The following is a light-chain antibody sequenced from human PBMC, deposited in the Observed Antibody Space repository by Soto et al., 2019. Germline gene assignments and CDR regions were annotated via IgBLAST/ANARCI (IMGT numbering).Light chain of an antibody. CDR2: GAS. Sequence: EIVLTQSPGTLSLSPGERATLSCRASQSVSSSYLAWYQQKPGQAPRPLIYGASSRAIGIPDRLSGSGSGTDFTLTISRLEPEDFAVYYCQQYGSSPWPFGQGTKVDIK. CDR3: QQYGSSPWP. CDR1: QSVSSSY. J-gene: IGKJ1*01. V-gene: IGKV3-20*01.